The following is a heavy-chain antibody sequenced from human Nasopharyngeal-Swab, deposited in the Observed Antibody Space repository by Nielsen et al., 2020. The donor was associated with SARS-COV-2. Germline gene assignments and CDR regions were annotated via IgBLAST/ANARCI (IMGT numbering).Heavy chain of an antibody. CDR2: ISHDGSYK. J-gene: IGHJ5*02. D-gene: IGHD2-15*01. V-gene: IGHV3-30*18. Sequence: GESLKISCAVPAFIFSCCGMHWVRQAPGKGLEWVAVISHDGSYKDYADSVKGRFTISRDNSKNTLFLQMNSLSAEDTAIYYCAKGGYTTWFDPWGQGTLVTVSS. CDR1: AFIFSCCG. CDR3: AKGGYTTWFDP.